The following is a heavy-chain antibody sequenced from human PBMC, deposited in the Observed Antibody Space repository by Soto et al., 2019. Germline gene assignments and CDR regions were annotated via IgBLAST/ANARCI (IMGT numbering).Heavy chain of an antibody. Sequence: QVQLVQSGAEVKKPGSSVKVSCXXXXGTFSSYAXSXXXXAPGQGLEWMGGIIPIFGTANYAQKFQGRVTITADKSTSTAYMELSSLRSEDTAVYYCARDLRRSSSWHPTHYGMDVWGQGTTVTVSS. D-gene: IGHD6-13*01. CDR2: IIPIFGTA. J-gene: IGHJ6*02. CDR1: XGTFSSYA. CDR3: ARDLRRSSSWHPTHYGMDV. V-gene: IGHV1-69*06.